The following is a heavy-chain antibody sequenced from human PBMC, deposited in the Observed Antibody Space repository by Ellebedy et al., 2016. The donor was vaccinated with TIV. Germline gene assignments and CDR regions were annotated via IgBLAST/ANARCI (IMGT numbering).Heavy chain of an antibody. J-gene: IGHJ4*02. V-gene: IGHV3-23*01. Sequence: PGGSLRLSCAASGFTFSHYGMSWVRQAPGKGLEWVSAISTTGNTHYAESVRGRFTIPRDNSKNTLYMQMNSLRVEDTATYYCATQMWDSKYWGQGTVVTVSS. CDR3: ATQMWDSKY. D-gene: IGHD1-26*01. CDR2: ISTTGNT. CDR1: GFTFSHYG.